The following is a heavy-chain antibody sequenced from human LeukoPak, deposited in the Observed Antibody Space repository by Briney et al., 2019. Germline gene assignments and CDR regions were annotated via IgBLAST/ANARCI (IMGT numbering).Heavy chain of an antibody. V-gene: IGHV3-48*01. CDR1: GFTFSSYS. D-gene: IGHD3-3*01. J-gene: IGHJ6*02. CDR3: ARDLITIFGVVYGMDV. Sequence: GGSLRLSCAASGFTFSSYSMNWVRQAPGKGLEWVSYISSSSSTIYYADPVKGRFTISGDNAKNSLYLQMNSLRAEDTAVYYCARDLITIFGVVYGMDVWGQGTTVTVSS. CDR2: ISSSSSTI.